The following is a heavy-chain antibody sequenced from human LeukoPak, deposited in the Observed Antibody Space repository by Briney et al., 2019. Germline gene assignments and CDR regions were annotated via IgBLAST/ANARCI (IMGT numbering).Heavy chain of an antibody. CDR3: AKSRSYGVNYYYYYMDV. CDR1: GFTFSSYW. CDR2: INSDGSST. J-gene: IGHJ6*03. V-gene: IGHV3-74*01. D-gene: IGHD1-26*01. Sequence: PGGSLRLSCAASGFTFSSYWMHWVRQAPGKGLVWVSRINSDGSSTSYADSVKGRFTISKDNAKKSLYLQMNSLRAEDTAVYYCAKSRSYGVNYYYYYMDVWGKGTTVTISS.